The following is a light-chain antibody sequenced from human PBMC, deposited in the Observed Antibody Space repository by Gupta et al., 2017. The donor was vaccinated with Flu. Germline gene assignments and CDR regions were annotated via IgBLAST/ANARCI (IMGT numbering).Light chain of an antibody. V-gene: IGLV8-61*01. J-gene: IGLJ3*02. CDR3: VLYMGTLV. Sequence: QTVVTQAPSFSVSPGGTVTLTCGLSSGSVSTSYYPSWYQQTPGQAPRTLIYSTNTRSSGVPDRFSGSILGNKAALTITGAQADDESDYYCVLYMGTLVFGGGTKLTVL. CDR2: STN. CDR1: SGSVSTSYY.